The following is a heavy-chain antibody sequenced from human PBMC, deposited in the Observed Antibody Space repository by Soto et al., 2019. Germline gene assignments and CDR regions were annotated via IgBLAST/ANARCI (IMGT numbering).Heavy chain of an antibody. D-gene: IGHD3-10*01. Sequence: GESLKISCKGSGYSFTSYWIGWVRQMPGKGLEWMGIIYPGDSDTRYSPSFQGQVTISADKSISTAYLQWSGLKASDTAMYFCARSPYGSGSPYYYYGMDVWGQGTTVTVSS. J-gene: IGHJ6*02. V-gene: IGHV5-51*01. CDR3: ARSPYGSGSPYYYYGMDV. CDR2: IYPGDSDT. CDR1: GYSFTSYW.